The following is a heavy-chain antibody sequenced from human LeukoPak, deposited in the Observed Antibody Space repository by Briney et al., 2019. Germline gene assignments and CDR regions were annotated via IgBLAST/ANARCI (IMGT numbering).Heavy chain of an antibody. D-gene: IGHD1-26*01. CDR3: AKNLNVVVGATSGY. Sequence: PGGSLRLSCAASGFTFNSYAMSWVRQAPGKGLEWVSAISGSGGSTYYADSVRGRFTISRDSSKNTLYLQMNSLRAEDTAVYYCAKNLNVVVGATSGYWGQGTLVTVSS. CDR2: ISGSGGST. V-gene: IGHV3-23*01. J-gene: IGHJ4*02. CDR1: GFTFNSYA.